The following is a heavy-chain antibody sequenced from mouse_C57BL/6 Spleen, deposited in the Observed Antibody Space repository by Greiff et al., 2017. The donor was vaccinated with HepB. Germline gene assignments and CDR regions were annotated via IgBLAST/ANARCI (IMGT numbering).Heavy chain of an antibody. CDR1: GYTFTDYE. Sequence: QVQLKESGAELVRPGASVTLSCKASGYTFTDYEMHWVKQTPVHGLEWIGAIDPETGGTAYNQKFKGKAILTADKSSSTAYMELRSLTSEDSAVYYCTRRETGTKGDYAMDYWGQGTSVTVSS. CDR2: IDPETGGT. D-gene: IGHD4-1*01. CDR3: TRRETGTKGDYAMDY. J-gene: IGHJ4*01. V-gene: IGHV1-15*01.